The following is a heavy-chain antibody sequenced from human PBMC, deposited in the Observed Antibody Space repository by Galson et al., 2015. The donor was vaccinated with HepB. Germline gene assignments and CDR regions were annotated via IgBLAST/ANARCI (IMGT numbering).Heavy chain of an antibody. J-gene: IGHJ4*02. Sequence: SVKVSCKASGGTFSSYAISWVRQAPGQGLEWMGRIIPILGIANYAQKFQGRVTITADKSTSTAYMELSSLRSEDTAVYYCARDVGFEYSSHGDYWGQGTLVTVSS. CDR1: GGTFSSYA. CDR2: IIPILGIA. V-gene: IGHV1-69*04. CDR3: ARDVGFEYSSHGDY. D-gene: IGHD6-6*01.